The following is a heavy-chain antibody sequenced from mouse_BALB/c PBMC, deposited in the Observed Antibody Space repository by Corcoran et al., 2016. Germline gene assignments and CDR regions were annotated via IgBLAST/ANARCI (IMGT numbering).Heavy chain of an antibody. J-gene: IGHJ2*01. V-gene: IGHV9-1*02. CDR2: INTYTGEP. CDR3: AREEYDYDDVY. CDR1: GYTFTNYG. D-gene: IGHD2-4*01. Sequence: QIQLVQSGPELKKPGETVKISCKASGYTFTNYGMNWVKQAPGKGLKWMGWINTYTGEPTYADDFKGRFAFSLETSASTAYLQINNLKNEDMATYFCAREEYDYDDVYWGQGTTLTVSS.